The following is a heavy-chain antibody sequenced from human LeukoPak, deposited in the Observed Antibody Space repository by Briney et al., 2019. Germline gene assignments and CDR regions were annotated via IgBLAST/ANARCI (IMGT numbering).Heavy chain of an antibody. V-gene: IGHV4-30-2*01. CDR3: ARGGYDSSFGMDV. D-gene: IGHD5-12*01. Sequence: SQTLSLTCAVSGGSISSGGYSWRWIRQPPGKGLEWIGYIYHSGSTYYNPSLKSRVTISVDRSKNQFSLKLSSVTAADTAVYYCARGGYDSSFGMDVWGKGTTVTVSS. CDR1: GGSISSGGYS. CDR2: IYHSGST. J-gene: IGHJ6*04.